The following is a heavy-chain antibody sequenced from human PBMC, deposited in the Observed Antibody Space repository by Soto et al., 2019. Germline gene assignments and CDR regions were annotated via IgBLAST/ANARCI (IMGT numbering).Heavy chain of an antibody. V-gene: IGHV1-18*01. J-gene: IGHJ5*02. CDR2: ISTYDDKT. CDR1: GYSFRTHG. CDR3: ARDLGYCTSSCCFRNWFDP. Sequence: QVQLVQSGAEVKTPGASVKVSCRASGYSFRTHGISWVRQAPGQGLEWMGWISTYDDKTNFPQKFQGRITMTTDTSTSTAYMELRSLRSDDTALYFCARDLGYCTSSCCFRNWFDPWGQGTLVTVSS. D-gene: IGHD2-15*01.